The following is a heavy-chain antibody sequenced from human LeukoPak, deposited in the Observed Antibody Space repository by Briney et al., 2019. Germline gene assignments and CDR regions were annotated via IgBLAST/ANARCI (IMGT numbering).Heavy chain of an antibody. D-gene: IGHD6-6*01. V-gene: IGHV1-2*02. CDR2: INPNSGGT. CDR3: ARDRLISSSSGDWFDP. Sequence: ASVKVSCKASGYTFTGYYMHWVRQAPGQGLKWMGWINPNSGGTNYAQKFQGRVTMTRDTSISTAYMELSRLRSDDPAVYYCARDRLISSSSGDWFDPLGQGTLVTACS. CDR1: GYTFTGYY. J-gene: IGHJ5*02.